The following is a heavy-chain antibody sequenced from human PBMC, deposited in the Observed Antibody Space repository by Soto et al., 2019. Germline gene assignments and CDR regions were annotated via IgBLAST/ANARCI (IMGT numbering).Heavy chain of an antibody. D-gene: IGHD3-22*01. CDR3: ARSYFDYYDSNGPMAFDI. V-gene: IGHV4-31*03. Sequence: PSETLSLTCTVSGGSISSGGYYWSWIRQHPGKGLEWIGYIYYSGSTYYNPSLKSRVTISVDTSKNQFSLKLSSVTAADTAVYYCARSYFDYYDSNGPMAFDIWGQGTMVTVSS. J-gene: IGHJ3*02. CDR2: IYYSGST. CDR1: GGSISSGGYY.